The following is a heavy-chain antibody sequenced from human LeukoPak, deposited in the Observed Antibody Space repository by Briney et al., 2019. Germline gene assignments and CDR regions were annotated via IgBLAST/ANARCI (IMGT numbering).Heavy chain of an antibody. V-gene: IGHV3-30*02. Sequence: PGGSLRLSCAASGFTFSSYGMHWVRQAPGKGLEWVAFIRYDGSNKYYADSVKGRFTISRDNSKNTLYLQMNSLRAEDTAVYYCAKELSGWYHYYYGMDVWGQGTTVTVSS. CDR2: IRYDGSNK. CDR1: GFTFSSYG. CDR3: AKELSGWYHYYYGMDV. J-gene: IGHJ6*02. D-gene: IGHD6-19*01.